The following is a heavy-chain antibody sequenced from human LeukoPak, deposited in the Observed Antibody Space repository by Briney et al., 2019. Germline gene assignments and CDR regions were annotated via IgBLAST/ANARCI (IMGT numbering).Heavy chain of an antibody. J-gene: IGHJ4*02. CDR1: GLTFSSYW. CDR3: AKGRSGSGTFYSLVDF. V-gene: IGHV3-23*01. Sequence: PGGSLRLSCAASGLTFSSYWMSWVRQAPGKGLEWVSTISGSGGSTYYADSVKGRFTISRDNSKNTLYLQMNNLRADDTALYYCAKGRSGSGTFYSLVDFWGQGTLVTVSS. CDR2: ISGSGGST. D-gene: IGHD3-10*01.